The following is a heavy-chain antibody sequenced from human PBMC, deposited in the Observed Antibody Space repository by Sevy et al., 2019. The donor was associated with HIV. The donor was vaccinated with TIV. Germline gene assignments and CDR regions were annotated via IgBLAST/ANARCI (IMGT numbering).Heavy chain of an antibody. D-gene: IGHD3-10*01. CDR1: GGSFSGYY. CDR3: ARGVEPGRDY. CDR2: INHSGST. V-gene: IGHV4-34*01. Sequence: SETLSLTCAVYGGSFSGYYWSWIRQPPGKGLEWIGEINHSGSTNYNPSLKSRVTISVDTSKNQFSLKLGSVTAADTAVYYCARGVEPGRDYWGQGTLVTVSS. J-gene: IGHJ4*02.